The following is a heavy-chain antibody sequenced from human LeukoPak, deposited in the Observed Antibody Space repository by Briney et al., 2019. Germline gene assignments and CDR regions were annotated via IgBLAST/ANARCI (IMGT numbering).Heavy chain of an antibody. J-gene: IGHJ4*02. Sequence: GGSLRLSCAASGFTFGSYAVHWVRQAPGKGLEWVAVISYDGSNKYYADSVKGRFTISRDNSKNTLYLQMNSLRAEDTAVYYCAREVTYEWDYWGQGTLVTVSS. CDR3: AREVTYEWDY. V-gene: IGHV3-30-3*01. CDR1: GFTFGSYA. CDR2: ISYDGSNK. D-gene: IGHD4-23*01.